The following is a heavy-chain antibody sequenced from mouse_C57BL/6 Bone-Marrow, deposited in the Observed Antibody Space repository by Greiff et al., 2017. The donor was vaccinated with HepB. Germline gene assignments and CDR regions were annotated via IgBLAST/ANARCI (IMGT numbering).Heavy chain of an antibody. CDR1: GYTFTEYT. V-gene: IGHV1-62-2*01. CDR3: ARHEDRYYGSWAWFAY. J-gene: IGHJ3*01. Sequence: VKLMESGAELVKPGASVKLSCKASGYTFTEYTIHWVKQRSGQGLEWIGWFYPGSGSIKYNEKFKDKATLTADKSSSTVYMELSRLTSEDSAVYFCARHEDRYYGSWAWFAYWGQGTRVTVSA. D-gene: IGHD1-1*01. CDR2: FYPGSGSI.